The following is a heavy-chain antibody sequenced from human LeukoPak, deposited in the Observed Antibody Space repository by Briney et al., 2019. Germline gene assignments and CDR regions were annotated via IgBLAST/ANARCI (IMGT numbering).Heavy chain of an antibody. CDR2: VSLAGQT. V-gene: IGHV4-4*02. D-gene: IGHD5-18*01. CDR1: GGSISNTNW. CDR3: ARDSRDTAMVTCFDY. J-gene: IGHJ4*02. Sequence: PSGTLSLTCDVSGGSISNTNWWSWVRQPPGQGLEWIGEVSLAGQTNYNPSLNGRVTMSLDESSNQLSLKLTSVTAADTAVYYCARDSRDTAMVTCFDYWGQGTLVTVSS.